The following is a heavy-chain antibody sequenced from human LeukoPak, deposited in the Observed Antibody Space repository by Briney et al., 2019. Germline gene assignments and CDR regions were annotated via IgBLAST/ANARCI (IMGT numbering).Heavy chain of an antibody. CDR1: GFTFSSCS. CDR2: IKEDGSEM. CDR3: ASFYSSGWEPLFDY. Sequence: GGSLRLSCAASGFTFSSCSMNWVRQAPGKGLEWVASIKEDGSEMYYVDSVKGRFTISRDNAKNSLYLQMNSLRAEDTAVYYCASFYSSGWEPLFDYWGQGTLVTVSS. V-gene: IGHV3-7*01. D-gene: IGHD6-19*01. J-gene: IGHJ4*02.